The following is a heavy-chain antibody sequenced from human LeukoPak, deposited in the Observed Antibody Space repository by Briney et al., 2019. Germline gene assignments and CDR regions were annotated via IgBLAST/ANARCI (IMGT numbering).Heavy chain of an antibody. Sequence: GGSLRLSCAASGFTFSSYWMSWVRQAPGKGLEWVANIKQDGSEKYYVDSVKGRFTISRDNAKNSLYLQMNSLRAEDTALYYCARGGPTGALDDWGQGTLLTVSS. CDR3: ARGGPTGALDD. J-gene: IGHJ4*02. CDR1: GFTFSSYW. CDR2: IKQDGSEK. D-gene: IGHD7-27*01. V-gene: IGHV3-7*01.